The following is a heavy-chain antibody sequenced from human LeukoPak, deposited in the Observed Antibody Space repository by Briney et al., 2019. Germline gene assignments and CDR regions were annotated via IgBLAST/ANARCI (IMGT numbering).Heavy chain of an antibody. D-gene: IGHD5-24*01. CDR1: GFPFSSYW. J-gene: IGHJ4*02. Sequence: GGSLRLSCVASGFPFSSYWMTWVRQAPGKGLEWVANIKQDGSKKSHVDSVKGRFTISRDNAKNSLYLQMNSLRAEDTAIYYCTRVGYIDEGIDYWGQGTLVTVSS. CDR3: TRVGYIDEGIDY. CDR2: IKQDGSKK. V-gene: IGHV3-7*04.